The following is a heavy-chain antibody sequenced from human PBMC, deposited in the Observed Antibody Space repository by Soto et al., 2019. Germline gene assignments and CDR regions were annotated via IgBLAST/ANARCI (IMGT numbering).Heavy chain of an antibody. D-gene: IGHD4-17*01. CDR2: IIPIFGTA. V-gene: IGHV1-69*13. J-gene: IGHJ6*02. Sequence: SVKVSCKASGGTFSSYAISWVRQAPGQGLEWMGGIIPIFGTANYAQKFQGRVTITADESTSTAYMELSSLRSEDTAVYYCAGKESRRLYGDYYHYGMDVWGQGTTVTVSS. CDR3: AGKESRRLYGDYYHYGMDV. CDR1: GGTFSSYA.